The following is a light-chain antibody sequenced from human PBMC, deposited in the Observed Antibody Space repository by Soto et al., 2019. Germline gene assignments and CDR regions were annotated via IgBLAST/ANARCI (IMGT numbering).Light chain of an antibody. CDR1: QGIRNY. CDR3: QQFNTYPLT. CDR2: ATS. J-gene: IGKJ4*01. V-gene: IGKV1-9*01. Sequence: DIQLTQSPSFLSASVGDRVTITCRASQGIRNYLAWYQHKPGKAPKFLIYATSTLQSGVPSRFSGSGSGTEFTLTISSLQPEDFATYYCQQFNTYPLTFGGGTKVDIK.